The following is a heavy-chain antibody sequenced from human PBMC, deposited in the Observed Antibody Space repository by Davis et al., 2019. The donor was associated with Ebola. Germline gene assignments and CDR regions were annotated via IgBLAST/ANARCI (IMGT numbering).Heavy chain of an antibody. CDR2: ISYDGSNK. Sequence: GESLKISCGTSGFTFSSYGMHWVRQAPGKGLEWVAVISYDGSNKYYADSVKGRFTISRDNSKNTLYLQMNSLRAEDTAVYYCASPRYGSGSYYGRGGFYYGMDVWGQGTTVTVSS. CDR1: GFTFSSYG. D-gene: IGHD3-10*01. J-gene: IGHJ6*02. CDR3: ASPRYGSGSYYGRGGFYYGMDV. V-gene: IGHV3-30*03.